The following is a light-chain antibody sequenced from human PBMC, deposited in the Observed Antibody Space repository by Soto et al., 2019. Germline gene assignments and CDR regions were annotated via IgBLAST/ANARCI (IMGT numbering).Light chain of an antibody. CDR2: KSS. Sequence: DIQVTQSPSTLSASVGDTVTITCRAGQNIDIYMAWYQQKPGKAPKLLIYKSSRLEGGVPSRFSGSGSGTLITRSMISRQPDDFTLYHCGRYGGPRLFGQGIKKEI. CDR1: QNIDIY. J-gene: IGKJ1*01. CDR3: GRYGGPRL. V-gene: IGKV1-5*03.